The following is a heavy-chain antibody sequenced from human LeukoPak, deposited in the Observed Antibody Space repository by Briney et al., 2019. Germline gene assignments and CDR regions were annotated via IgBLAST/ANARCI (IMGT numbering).Heavy chain of an antibody. CDR1: GFNFGIYG. J-gene: IGHJ4*02. CDR2: MWDDGTNE. CDR3: ARGNYDILTGYRPPDY. V-gene: IGHV3-33*01. D-gene: IGHD3-9*01. Sequence: GGSLRLSCTASGFNFGIYGMHWVRQAPGKGLEWVAVMWDDGTNEYYVESVKGRFTISRDNGKRTLYLQMNSLRVEDTAVYYCARGNYDILTGYRPPDYWGQGTLVTVSS.